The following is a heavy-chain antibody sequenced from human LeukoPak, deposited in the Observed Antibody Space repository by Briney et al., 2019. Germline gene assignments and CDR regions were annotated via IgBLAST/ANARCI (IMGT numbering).Heavy chain of an antibody. CDR1: GFTFSSYA. CDR2: ISGSGGST. CDR3: AKVGIEDSSGYYVGSHFDY. Sequence: GGSLRLSCAASGFTFSSYAMSWVRQAPGKGLEWVSAISGSGGSTYYADSVKGRFTISRDNSKNTLYLQMNSLRAEDTAVYYCAKVGIEDSSGYYVGSHFDYWGQGTLVTVSS. V-gene: IGHV3-23*01. D-gene: IGHD3-22*01. J-gene: IGHJ4*02.